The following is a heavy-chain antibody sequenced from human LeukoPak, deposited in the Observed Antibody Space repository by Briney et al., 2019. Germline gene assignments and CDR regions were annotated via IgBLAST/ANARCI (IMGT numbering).Heavy chain of an antibody. CDR2: IYYSGST. D-gene: IGHD2-15*01. CDR3: ARAHCSGGSCYGFDP. V-gene: IGHV4-31*03. J-gene: IGHJ5*02. Sequence: SEALSLTCTVSGGSISSGGYYWSWIRQHPGKGLEWIGYIYYSGSTYYNPSLKSRVTISVDTSKNQFSLKLSSVTAADTAVYYCARAHCSGGSCYGFDPWGQGTLVTVSS. CDR1: GGSISSGGYY.